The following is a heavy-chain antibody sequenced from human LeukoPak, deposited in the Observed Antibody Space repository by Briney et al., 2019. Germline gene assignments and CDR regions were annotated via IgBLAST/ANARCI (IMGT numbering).Heavy chain of an antibody. V-gene: IGHV3-66*01. CDR1: GFTLSRNY. CDR2: IYSSGST. CDR3: ARSGYDTYYGMDV. J-gene: IGHJ6*02. D-gene: IGHD3-22*01. Sequence: PGGSLRLSCAASGFTLSRNYMTWVPQAPGKGLEWVSVIYSSGSTYYADSVKGRFTISRDNSKNTLYLQMKSLRAEDTAVYYCARSGYDTYYGMDVWGQGTTVTVSS.